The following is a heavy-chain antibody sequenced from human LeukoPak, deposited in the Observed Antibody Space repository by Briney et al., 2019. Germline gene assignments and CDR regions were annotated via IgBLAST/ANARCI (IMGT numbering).Heavy chain of an antibody. V-gene: IGHV3-30*03. J-gene: IGHJ4*02. Sequence: PGGSLRLSCVASGFTLSTYHMLWVRQAPDRGLEWVSIISYDGRNKCHADAVKGRFTISRDNSKNTLYLQMNSLRVEDTAVYYCATDQGSRWGQGTLVTVSS. CDR2: ISYDGRNK. CDR1: GFTLSTYH. CDR3: ATDQGSR. D-gene: IGHD6-13*01.